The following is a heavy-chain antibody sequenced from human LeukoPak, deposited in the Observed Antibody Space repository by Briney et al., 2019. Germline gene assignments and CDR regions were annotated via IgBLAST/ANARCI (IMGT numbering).Heavy chain of an antibody. CDR2: IFSGGTT. Sequence: PGGSLRLSCAASGFTVRSNYMSWVRRAPGKGLEWVSVIFSGGTTYYADSLKGRFTISRDNSKNTLYLQMNSLRAEDTAVYYCARGGDYGDLAREYYFGYWGQGTLVTVSS. CDR1: GFTVRSNY. J-gene: IGHJ4*02. D-gene: IGHD4-17*01. CDR3: ARGGDYGDLAREYYFGY. V-gene: IGHV3-53*01.